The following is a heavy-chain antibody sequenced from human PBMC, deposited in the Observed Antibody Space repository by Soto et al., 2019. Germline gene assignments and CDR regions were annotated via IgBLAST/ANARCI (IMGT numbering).Heavy chain of an antibody. CDR2: IFDSGTT. CDR1: GGSITSDYSC. Sequence: QVQLQESGPGLVKPSQTLSLTCTVSGGSITSDYSCWSWIRQPPGEGLEWIGHIFDSGTTYTNPSPRSPVAIPLATPTTPVSLTLSSVTAAATAVYYCARGPSGDKVHYWGQGALVTVSS. D-gene: IGHD7-27*01. J-gene: IGHJ4*02. V-gene: IGHV4-30-4*01. CDR3: ARGPSGDKVHY.